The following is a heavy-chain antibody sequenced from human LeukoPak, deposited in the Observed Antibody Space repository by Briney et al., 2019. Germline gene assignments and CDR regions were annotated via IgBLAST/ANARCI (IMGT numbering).Heavy chain of an antibody. V-gene: IGHV3-23*01. Sequence: PGGSLRLSCAASGFNCSPYGMSWIRHAPGKGLEWVAGISGSGSDTYYADSVKGRFTISRDNFKNTVDLQMNSLRADDTAVYYCAKLGTYFYFDFWGRGTLVTVSS. D-gene: IGHD7-27*01. J-gene: IGHJ2*01. CDR3: AKLGTYFYFDF. CDR1: GFNCSPYG. CDR2: ISGSGSDT.